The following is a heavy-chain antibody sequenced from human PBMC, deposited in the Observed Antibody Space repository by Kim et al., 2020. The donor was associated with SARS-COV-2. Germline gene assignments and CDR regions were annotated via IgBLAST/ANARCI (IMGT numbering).Heavy chain of an antibody. V-gene: IGHV4-59*01. CDR3: ARDRGYSSGDDAFDI. Sequence: PSRKSRVTISVDTSKNQFSLKLSSVTAADTAVYYCARDRGYSSGDDAFDIWGQGTMVTVSS. D-gene: IGHD6-19*01. J-gene: IGHJ3*02.